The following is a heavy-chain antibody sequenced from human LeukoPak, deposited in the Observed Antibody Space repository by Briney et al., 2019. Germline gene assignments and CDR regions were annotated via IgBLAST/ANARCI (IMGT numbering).Heavy chain of an antibody. CDR2: IYYSGST. CDR1: GGSISSYY. Sequence: SETLSLTCTVSGGSISSYYWSWIRQPPGKGLEWIGYIYYSGSTNYNPSLTSRVTISVDTSKNQFSLKLSSVTAADTAVYYCAREYYHSSGYYSDYWGQGALVTVSS. J-gene: IGHJ4*02. D-gene: IGHD3-22*01. V-gene: IGHV4-59*12. CDR3: AREYYHSSGYYSDY.